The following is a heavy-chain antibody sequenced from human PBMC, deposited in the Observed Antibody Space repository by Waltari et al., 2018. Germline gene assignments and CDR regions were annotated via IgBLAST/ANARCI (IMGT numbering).Heavy chain of an antibody. V-gene: IGHV3-23*04. CDR1: GFTFSSYA. J-gene: IGHJ4*02. CDR3: ASNYDIYPGGY. D-gene: IGHD3-16*01. CDR2: ISGSGGTT. Sequence: EVHLVESGGGLVQPGGSLRFSCAASGFTFSSYAMGWVRQAPGKGLERVSAISGSGGTTYYADSVKGRFTISRDNSKNTLYLQMNSLRAEDTAVYYCASNYDIYPGGYWGQGTLVTVSS.